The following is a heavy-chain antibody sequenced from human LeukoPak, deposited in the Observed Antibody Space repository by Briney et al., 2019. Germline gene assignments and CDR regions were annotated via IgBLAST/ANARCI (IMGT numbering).Heavy chain of an antibody. Sequence: ASVKVSCKVSGYSLNKLSMHWVREAPGKGLEWVAGFDRDDGTTMYAQRFQGRVIMTEDTSADTAYMELSSLRSDDTAVYYCATVGRNYLGFDPWGQGTLVTVSS. V-gene: IGHV1-24*01. CDR2: FDRDDGTT. CDR1: GYSLNKLS. D-gene: IGHD2/OR15-2a*01. J-gene: IGHJ5*02. CDR3: ATVGRNYLGFDP.